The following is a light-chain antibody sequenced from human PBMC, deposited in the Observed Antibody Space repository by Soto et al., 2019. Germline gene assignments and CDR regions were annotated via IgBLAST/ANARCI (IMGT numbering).Light chain of an antibody. Sequence: EIVMTQSPATLSVSPGERATLSCRASQSVSSNLAWYQQKPGQAPRLLIYGASTRATGIPARFSGSGSGTKFTLTISSLQSEDFAVYFCQQYNNWPWTFGHGTKVEIK. J-gene: IGKJ1*01. V-gene: IGKV3-15*01. CDR2: GAS. CDR1: QSVSSN. CDR3: QQYNNWPWT.